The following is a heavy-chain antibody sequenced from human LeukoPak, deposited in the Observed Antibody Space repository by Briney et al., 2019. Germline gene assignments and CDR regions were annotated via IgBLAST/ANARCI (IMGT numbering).Heavy chain of an antibody. V-gene: IGHV3-9*01. CDR2: GTWHCGTI. Sequence: TGGSLRLPCAVSGVKFSGHGLHWGRHAPGKGLEWGSGGTWHCGTIAYAVSVKTRFTVSRDDAKKSLYLQMHSLRPEDTALYLCVRGQARVTTPSGWRSHFDRWGRRTCVTVPS. CDR1: GVKFSGHG. J-gene: IGHJ4*02. CDR3: VRGQARVTTPSGWRSHFDR. D-gene: IGHD4-17*01.